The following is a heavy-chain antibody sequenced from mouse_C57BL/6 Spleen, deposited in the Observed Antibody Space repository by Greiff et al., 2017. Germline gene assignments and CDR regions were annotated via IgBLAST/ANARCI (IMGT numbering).Heavy chain of an antibody. CDR3: ARDRSKNAMDY. J-gene: IGHJ4*01. CDR1: GFTFSSYA. D-gene: IGHD2-5*01. CDR2: ISDGGSYT. V-gene: IGHV5-4*01. Sequence: EVKVEESGGGLVKPGGSLKLSCAASGFTFSSYAMSWVRQTPEKRLEWVATISDGGSYTYYPDNVKGRFTISRDNAKNNLYLQMSHLKSEDTAMYYCARDRSKNAMDYWGQGTSVTVSS.